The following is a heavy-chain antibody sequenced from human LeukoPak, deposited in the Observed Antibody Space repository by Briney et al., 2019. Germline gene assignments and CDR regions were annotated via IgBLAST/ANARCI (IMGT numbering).Heavy chain of an antibody. D-gene: IGHD2-15*01. J-gene: IGHJ6*03. CDR2: ISAYNGNT. V-gene: IGHV1-18*01. CDR3: ARPVGYCSGGSCYYYYMDV. Sequence: GASVKVSCKASGYTFTSYGISWVRQAPGQGLEWMGWISAYNGNTNYAHKLQGRVTMTTYTSTSTAYMELRSLRSDDTAVYYCARPVGYCSGGSCYYYYMDVWGKGTTVTVSS. CDR1: GYTFTSYG.